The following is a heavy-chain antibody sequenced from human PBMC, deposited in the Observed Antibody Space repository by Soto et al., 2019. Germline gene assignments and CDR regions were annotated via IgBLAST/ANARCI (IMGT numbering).Heavy chain of an antibody. CDR1: GGTFSSYT. V-gene: IGHV1-69*08. D-gene: IGHD5-12*01. J-gene: IGHJ3*02. CDR2: IIPILGIA. CDR3: ARDRRDGYPTAAFDI. Sequence: QVQLVQSGAEVKKPGSSVKVSCKASGGTFSSYTISWVRQAPGQGLEWMGRIIPILGIANYAQKFQGRVTITADKSTSTAYMELSSLRSEDTAVYYCARDRRDGYPTAAFDIWGQGTMVSVSS.